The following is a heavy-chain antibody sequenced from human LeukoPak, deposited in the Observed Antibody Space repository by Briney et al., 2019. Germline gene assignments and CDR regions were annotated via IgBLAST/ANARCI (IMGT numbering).Heavy chain of an antibody. J-gene: IGHJ3*02. V-gene: IGHV3-64*01. Sequence: PGGSLRLSCAASGFTFSNYAMHWVRQAPGKGLEFVSAISSNGGSTYYGNSVKGRFTISRDDFKNTLYLQMGSLRTEDMAVYYCARGQVGAINDAFDIWGQGTMVIVSS. D-gene: IGHD1-26*01. CDR1: GFTFSNYA. CDR3: ARGQVGAINDAFDI. CDR2: ISSNGGST.